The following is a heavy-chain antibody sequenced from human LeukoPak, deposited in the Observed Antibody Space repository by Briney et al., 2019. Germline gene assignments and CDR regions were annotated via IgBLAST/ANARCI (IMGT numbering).Heavy chain of an antibody. D-gene: IGHD3-10*01. J-gene: IGHJ4*02. V-gene: IGHV1-2*02. Sequence: EASVKASCKASGYTFTGYYMHWVRQAPGQGLEWMGWINPNSGGTNYAQKFQGRVTMTRDTSISTAYMELSRLRSDDTAVYYCARDKGGSGTGIDYWGQGTLVTVSS. CDR1: GYTFTGYY. CDR3: ARDKGGSGTGIDY. CDR2: INPNSGGT.